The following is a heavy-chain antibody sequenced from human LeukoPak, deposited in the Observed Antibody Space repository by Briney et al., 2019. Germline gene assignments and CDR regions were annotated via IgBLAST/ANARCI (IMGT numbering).Heavy chain of an antibody. CDR3: ARAGHNSNSGGYDF. J-gene: IGHJ4*02. Sequence: ASVKVSCKPSGYTFIDHYLHWVRQAPGQGLESLGWVDPDTGDTNYPQKFQGRVTMTRDTSSSTAYMELNRLRSDDTAVYYCARAGHNSNSGGYDFWGLGTLVTVSS. CDR2: VDPDTGDT. CDR1: GYTFIDHY. D-gene: IGHD3-22*01. V-gene: IGHV1-2*02.